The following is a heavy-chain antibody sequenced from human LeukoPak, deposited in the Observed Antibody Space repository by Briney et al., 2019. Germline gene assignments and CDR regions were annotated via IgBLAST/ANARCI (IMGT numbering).Heavy chain of an antibody. CDR1: GGSISSYY. J-gene: IGHJ5*02. Sequence: SETLSLTCTVSGGSISSYYWSWIRQPPGKGLEWIGYIHYSGSTSYNPSLKSRVTISVDTSKNQFSLKLSSVTAADTAVYYCARSPVDYDFWSGYSQSYNWFDPWGQGTLVTVSS. CDR3: ARSPVDYDFWSGYSQSYNWFDP. CDR2: IHYSGST. D-gene: IGHD3-3*01. V-gene: IGHV4-59*12.